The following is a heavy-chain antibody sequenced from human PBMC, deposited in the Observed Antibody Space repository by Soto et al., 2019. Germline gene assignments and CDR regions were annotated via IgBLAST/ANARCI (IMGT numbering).Heavy chain of an antibody. D-gene: IGHD6-6*01. V-gene: IGHV3-30*18. CDR3: AKVLGRYSSSSIFDY. CDR2: ISYDGSNK. J-gene: IGHJ4*02. Sequence: QLGGPLRLSCAASGFTFSSYGMHWVRQAPGKGLEWVAVISYDGSNKYYADSVKGRFTISRDNSKNTLYLQMNSLRAEDTAVYYCAKVLGRYSSSSIFDYWGQGTLVTVSS. CDR1: GFTFSSYG.